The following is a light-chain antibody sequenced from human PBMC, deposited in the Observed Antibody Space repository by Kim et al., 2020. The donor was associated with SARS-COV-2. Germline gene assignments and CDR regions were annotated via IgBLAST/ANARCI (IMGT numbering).Light chain of an antibody. CDR1: QSINIW. CDR2: RAS. J-gene: IGKJ1*01. V-gene: IGKV1-5*03. Sequence: ASVGDRVTITCRASQSINIWLAWYQQKPGKAPKLLIYRASSLQTGVPSRFSGSGSGTEFTLTISTLQPDDFATYYCQQYNAYSLTLGQGTKVDIK. CDR3: QQYNAYSLT.